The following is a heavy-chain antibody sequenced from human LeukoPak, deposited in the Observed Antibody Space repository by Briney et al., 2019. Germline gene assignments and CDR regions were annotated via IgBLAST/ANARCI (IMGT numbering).Heavy chain of an antibody. V-gene: IGHV1-69*13. CDR2: IIPIFGTA. D-gene: IGHD2-2*01. J-gene: IGHJ6*02. CDR1: GGTFSSYA. CDR3: ARVVGYCSSTSCYPKDADYYYYGMDV. Sequence: ASVKVSCKASGGTFSSYAISWVRQAPGQGREWMGGIIPIFGTANYAQKFQGRVTITADESTSTAYMELSSLRSEDTAVYYCARVVGYCSSTSCYPKDADYYYYGMDVWGQGTTVTVSS.